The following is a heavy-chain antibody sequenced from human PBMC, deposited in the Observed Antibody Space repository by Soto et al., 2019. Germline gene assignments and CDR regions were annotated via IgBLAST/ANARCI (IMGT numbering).Heavy chain of an antibody. CDR2: ISSSTTTI. CDR3: ARDSEYYYGMAV. J-gene: IGHJ6*02. V-gene: IGHV3-48*02. Sequence: GGSLRLSCAASGFTFSRYGMNWVRQAPGKGLEWISYISSSTTTIFYADSVKGRFTISRDNAKNSLYLQMNSLRDEDTAVYYCARDSEYYYGMAVWGQGTTVTVSS. CDR1: GFTFSRYG.